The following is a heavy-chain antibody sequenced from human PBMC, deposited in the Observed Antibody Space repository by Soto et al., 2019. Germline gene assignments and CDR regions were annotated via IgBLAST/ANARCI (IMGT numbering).Heavy chain of an antibody. Sequence: EVQLLESGGGLVQPGGSLRLSCAASGFTFSSYAMSWVRQAPGKGLEWVSAISGSGGSTYYADSVKGRLTISRDNSKNTLYLQMNSLRAEDTAVYYCASLDTAMDRYYFDYWGQGTLVTVSS. CDR3: ASLDTAMDRYYFDY. D-gene: IGHD5-18*01. CDR2: ISGSGGST. CDR1: GFTFSSYA. J-gene: IGHJ4*02. V-gene: IGHV3-23*01.